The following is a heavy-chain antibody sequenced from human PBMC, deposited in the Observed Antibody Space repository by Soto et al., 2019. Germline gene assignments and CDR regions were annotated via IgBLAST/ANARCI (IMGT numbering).Heavy chain of an antibody. CDR2: ISYDGSNK. J-gene: IGHJ4*02. D-gene: IGHD3-16*01. CDR1: GFTFSSYA. Sequence: QVQLVESGGGVVQPGRSLRLSCAASGFTFSSYAMHWVRQAPGKGLEWVAVISYDGSNKYYADSVKGRFTISRDNSKNTLYLQMNSLRAEDTAGYYCARDEGGSFDYWGQGTLVTVSS. V-gene: IGHV3-30-3*01. CDR3: ARDEGGSFDY.